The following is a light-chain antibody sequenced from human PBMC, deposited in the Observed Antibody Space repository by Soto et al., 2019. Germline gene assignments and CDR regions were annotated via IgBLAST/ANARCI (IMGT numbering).Light chain of an antibody. J-gene: IGLJ3*02. CDR1: TSDVGHNY. CDR2: EVS. CDR3: SSYTSSGV. V-gene: IGLV2-14*01. Sequence: QSALTQPASVSGSPGQSITISCTGTTSDVGHNYVSWYQQHAGKVPKLIIYEVSNRPSGVSTRFSGSKSGNTASLTISGLQAEDEADYYCSSYTSSGVFSGGTKLTVL.